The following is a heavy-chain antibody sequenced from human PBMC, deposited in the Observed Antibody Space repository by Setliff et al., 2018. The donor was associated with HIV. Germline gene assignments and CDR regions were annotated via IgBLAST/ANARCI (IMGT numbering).Heavy chain of an antibody. CDR1: GFTFSDYD. V-gene: IGHV3-13*01. CDR2: IGTGGDT. J-gene: IGHJ5*02. Sequence: GSLRLSCEASGFTFSDYDFHWVRQAAGKGLEWVSAIGTGGDTYYVDSVKGRFTISRENARDSLYLQMNSLRVGDTAVYYCARSTGIYYYDSSGSTGWFDPWGQGTLGTVSS. CDR3: ARSTGIYYYDSSGSTGWFDP. D-gene: IGHD3-22*01.